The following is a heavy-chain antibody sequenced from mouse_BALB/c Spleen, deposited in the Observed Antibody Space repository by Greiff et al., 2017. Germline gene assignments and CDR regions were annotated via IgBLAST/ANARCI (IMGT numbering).Heavy chain of an antibody. Sequence: EVKLVESGPELVKPGASVKISCKASGYTFTDYNMHWVKQSHGKSLEWIGYIYPYNGGTGYNQKFKSKATLTVDNSSSTAYMELRSLTSEDSAVYYCAGGNGYGFAYWGQGTLVTVSA. D-gene: IGHD2-2*01. V-gene: IGHV1S29*02. CDR3: AGGNGYGFAY. CDR1: GYTFTDYN. J-gene: IGHJ3*01. CDR2: IYPYNGGT.